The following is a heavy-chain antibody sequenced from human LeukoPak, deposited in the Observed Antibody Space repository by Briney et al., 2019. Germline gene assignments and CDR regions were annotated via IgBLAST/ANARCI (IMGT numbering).Heavy chain of an antibody. D-gene: IGHD3-16*01. V-gene: IGHV1-2*02. J-gene: IGHJ4*02. CDR3: ARSYGLGGNYFDY. CDR2: INPNSGGT. CDR1: GYTFTDYY. Sequence: ASVKVSCKASGYTFTDYYMHWVRQAPGQGLEWMGWINPNSGGTNYAQKFQGRVTMTRDTSICTAYMELSRLRSDDTAVYYCARSYGLGGNYFDYWGQGTLVTVSS.